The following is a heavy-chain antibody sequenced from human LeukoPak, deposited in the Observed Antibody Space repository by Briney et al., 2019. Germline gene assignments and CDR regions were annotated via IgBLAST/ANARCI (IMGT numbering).Heavy chain of an antibody. V-gene: IGHV3-7*03. CDR2: IKQDGSEK. D-gene: IGHD3-16*01. CDR3: ASGWNGGVITPEYYFDY. Sequence: GGSLRLSCAASGFTFSNYWMSWVRQAPGKGLEWVANIKQDGSEKYYVDSVKGRFTISRDNAKNSVYLQMNSLRAEDTAVYYCASGWNGGVITPEYYFDYWGQGTLVTVSS. J-gene: IGHJ4*02. CDR1: GFTFSNYW.